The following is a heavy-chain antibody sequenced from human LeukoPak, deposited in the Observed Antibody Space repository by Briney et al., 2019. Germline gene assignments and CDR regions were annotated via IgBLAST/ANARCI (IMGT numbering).Heavy chain of an antibody. CDR1: GGSISSYY. CDR2: IYTSGST. D-gene: IGHD3-22*01. CDR3: ARDRYCYDSSGKLYFDY. V-gene: IGHV4-4*07. J-gene: IGHJ4*02. Sequence: PSETLSLTCTVSGGSISSYYWSWIRQPAGKGLEWIGRIYTSGSTNYNPSLKSRVTMSVDTSKNQFSLKLSSVTAADTAVYYCARDRYCYDSSGKLYFDYWGQGTLVTVSS.